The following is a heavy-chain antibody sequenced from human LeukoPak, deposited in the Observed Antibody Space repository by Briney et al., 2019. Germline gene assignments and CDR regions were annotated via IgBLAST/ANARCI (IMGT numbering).Heavy chain of an antibody. V-gene: IGHV4-4*09. CDR1: GASISSHY. CDR3: ARHGSYCMDV. CDR2: IFTSGST. D-gene: IGHD1-26*01. J-gene: IGHJ6*03. Sequence: PSETLSLTCTVSGASISSHYWTCIRQPPGKGLEWIASIFTSGSTVYNPSLKSRVTISVDTSKNQISLKLSSLTAEDTAVYYCARHGSYCMDVWGKGTTVTVSS.